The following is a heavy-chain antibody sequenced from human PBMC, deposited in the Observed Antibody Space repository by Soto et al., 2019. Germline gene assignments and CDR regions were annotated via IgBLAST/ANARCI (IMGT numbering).Heavy chain of an antibody. CDR2: IYYSGST. Sequence: PSETLSLTCTVSGGSISSGDYYWSWILHPPGKGLEWIGYIYYSGSTYYNPSLKSRVTISVDTSKNQFSLKLSSVTAADTAVYYCASEKPHLDSSGYYHWCEHLGHGKLVNVSS. V-gene: IGHV4-30-4*01. D-gene: IGHD3-22*01. CDR3: ASEKPHLDSSGYYHWCEH. CDR1: GGSISSGDYY. J-gene: IGHJ5*02.